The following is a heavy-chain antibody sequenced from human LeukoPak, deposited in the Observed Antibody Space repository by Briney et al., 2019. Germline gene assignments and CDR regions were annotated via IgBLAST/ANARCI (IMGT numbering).Heavy chain of an antibody. CDR2: ISDTGKVV. Sequence: GGSLRLSCIGSGFNFGDFAMSWVRQVPGRSPEFVSSISDTGKVVFYRDSVRGRATVSRDNSRSTLYLQLSDVSGDDKAVYYCDNGEWWGPGTQVVVSS. D-gene: IGHD3-3*01. V-gene: IGHV3-23*01. J-gene: IGHJ4*02. CDR3: DNGEW. CDR1: GFNFGDFA.